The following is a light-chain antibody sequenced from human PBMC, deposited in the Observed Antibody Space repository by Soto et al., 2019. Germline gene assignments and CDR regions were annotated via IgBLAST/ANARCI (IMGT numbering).Light chain of an antibody. Sequence: EIVLTQSPGTLSLSPGERAILSCRASQTVSSSFLAWYQQKPGQAPRLLIYGASSRATGIPDRFSGSGSATDFTFTISRLEPEDFAVYFCQQYGSSPWTFGQGTNVEIK. CDR2: GAS. J-gene: IGKJ1*01. CDR1: QTVSSSF. CDR3: QQYGSSPWT. V-gene: IGKV3-20*01.